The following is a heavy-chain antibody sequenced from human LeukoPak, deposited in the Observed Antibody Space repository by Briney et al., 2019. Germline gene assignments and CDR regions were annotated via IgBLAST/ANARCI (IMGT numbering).Heavy chain of an antibody. D-gene: IGHD3-16*01. CDR3: ARDIPSPGGYDY. CDR1: GGTFSSYA. V-gene: IGHV1-69*05. CDR2: IIPIFGTA. J-gene: IGHJ4*02. Sequence: SVKVSCKASGGTFSSYAISWVRQAPGQGLEWMGRIIPIFGTANYAQKFQGRVTITTDESTSTAYMELSSLRSEDTAVYYWARDIPSPGGYDYWGQGTLVSVSS.